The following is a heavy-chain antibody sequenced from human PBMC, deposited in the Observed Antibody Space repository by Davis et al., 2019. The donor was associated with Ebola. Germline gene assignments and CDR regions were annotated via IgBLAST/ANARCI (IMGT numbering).Heavy chain of an antibody. CDR3: ARVGFWSGYYKNYGMDV. CDR1: GYTFTSYA. Sequence: SVKVSCKASGYTFTSYAMHSVRQAPGHRLEWMGWINAGNGNTEYSQKFQGRVTITRDTSASTAYMELSSLRSEDTAVYYCARVGFWSGYYKNYGMDVWGQGTTVTVSS. CDR2: INAGNGNT. J-gene: IGHJ6*02. D-gene: IGHD3-3*01. V-gene: IGHV1-3*01.